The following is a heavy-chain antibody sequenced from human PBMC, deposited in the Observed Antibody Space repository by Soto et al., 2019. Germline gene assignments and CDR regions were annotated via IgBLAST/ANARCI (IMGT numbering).Heavy chain of an antibody. CDR1: GGSVSSGSYY. D-gene: IGHD4-17*01. Sequence: QVQLQESGPGLVKPSETLSLTCTVSGGSVSSGSYYWSWIRQPPGKGLEWIGYIYYSGSTNYNPALKSRVTISVDTSKNQFSLKLSSVTAADTAVYSCARAEGATVTVDYWGQGTLVTVSS. V-gene: IGHV4-61*01. CDR2: IYYSGST. J-gene: IGHJ4*02. CDR3: ARAEGATVTVDY.